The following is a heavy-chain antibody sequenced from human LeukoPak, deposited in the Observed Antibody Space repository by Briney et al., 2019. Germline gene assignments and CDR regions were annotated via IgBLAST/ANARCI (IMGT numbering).Heavy chain of an antibody. J-gene: IGHJ3*02. CDR2: MKGDGTVE. CDR1: GFTFSTYW. CDR3: ARDFPPHAFDI. Sequence: QPGGSLRLSCVASGFTFSTYWLSWVRQAPGKGLEWVASMKGDGTVEYYVDSVKGRFTISRDNAKSSLYLQMNSLRVEDTAVYYCARDFPPHAFDIWGQGTMVTVPS. V-gene: IGHV3-7*01.